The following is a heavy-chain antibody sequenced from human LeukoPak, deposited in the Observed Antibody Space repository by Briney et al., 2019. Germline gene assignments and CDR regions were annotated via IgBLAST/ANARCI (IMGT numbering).Heavy chain of an antibody. CDR3: ARVVLSRGGRDY. J-gene: IGHJ4*02. Sequence: PGGSLRLSCAASGFIFDDYGMSWVRQAPGKGLQWVSGINWNGGSTGYADSVKGRFTISRDNAKNSLYLQMNSLRAEDTASYYCARVVLSRGGRDYWGQGTLVTVSS. CDR1: GFIFDDYG. V-gene: IGHV3-20*04. CDR2: INWNGGST. D-gene: IGHD5-24*01.